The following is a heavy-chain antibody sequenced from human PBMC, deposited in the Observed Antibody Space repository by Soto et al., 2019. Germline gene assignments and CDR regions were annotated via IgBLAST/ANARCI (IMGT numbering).Heavy chain of an antibody. V-gene: IGHV3-30-3*01. CDR3: ARDYYGSGPSWFDP. Sequence: GGSLRLSCAASGFTFSSYAMHWVRQAPGKGLEWVAVISYDGSNKYYADSVKGRFTISRDNSKNTLYLQMNSLRAEDTAVYYCARDYYGSGPSWFDPWGQGTLVTVSS. CDR2: ISYDGSNK. J-gene: IGHJ5*02. D-gene: IGHD3-10*01. CDR1: GFTFSSYA.